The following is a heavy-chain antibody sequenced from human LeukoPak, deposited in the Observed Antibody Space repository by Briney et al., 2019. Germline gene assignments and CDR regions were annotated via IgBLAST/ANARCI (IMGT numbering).Heavy chain of an antibody. Sequence: GGSLRLSCAGSGFIFDDYAMHWVRQAPGKGLEWVSGISWNSGSIGYADSVKGRFTISRDNAKNSLFLQMNSLRGEDTAFYYCATAYYYDSSGYIDYWGQGTLVTVSS. J-gene: IGHJ4*02. CDR1: GFIFDDYA. CDR2: ISWNSGSI. CDR3: ATAYYYDSSGYIDY. D-gene: IGHD3-22*01. V-gene: IGHV3-9*01.